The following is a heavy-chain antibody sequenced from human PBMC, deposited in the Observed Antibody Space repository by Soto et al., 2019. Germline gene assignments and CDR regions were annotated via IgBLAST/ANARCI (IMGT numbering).Heavy chain of an antibody. J-gene: IGHJ4*02. Sequence: PGGSLRLSCAASGFTFSSYGMHWVRQAPDKGLEWVAVISSDGSNKYYADSVKGRFTISRDNSKNTLYLQMNSLRAEDTAVYYCAKGCVGADFTALDYWGQGTLVTVSS. V-gene: IGHV3-30*18. CDR2: ISSDGSNK. D-gene: IGHD1-26*01. CDR3: AKGCVGADFTALDY. CDR1: GFTFSSYG.